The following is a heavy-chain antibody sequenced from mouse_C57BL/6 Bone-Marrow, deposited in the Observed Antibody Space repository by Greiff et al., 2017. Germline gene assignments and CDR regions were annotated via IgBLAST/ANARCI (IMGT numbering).Heavy chain of an antibody. Sequence: EVQRVESGGGLVKPGGSLKLSCAASGFTFSDYGMHWVRQAPEKGLEWVAYISSGSSTISYADTVKGRFTISRDNAKNTLFLQMTSLRSEDTAMYYGATPHYGSSFRYFDYWGKGTTLTVSS. J-gene: IGHJ2*01. CDR2: ISSGSSTI. V-gene: IGHV5-17*01. D-gene: IGHD1-1*01. CDR1: GFTFSDYG. CDR3: ATPHYGSSFRYFDY.